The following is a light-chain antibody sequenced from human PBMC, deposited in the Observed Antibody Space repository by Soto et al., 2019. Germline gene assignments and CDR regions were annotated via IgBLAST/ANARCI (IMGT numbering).Light chain of an antibody. CDR3: QQSYSTPRT. J-gene: IGKJ1*01. V-gene: IGKV1-39*01. CDR2: AAS. CDR1: QSINSY. Sequence: DIQMTQSPSSLSASVGDRATITCRASQSINSYLNWYQQKPGKAPKPLIYAASSLQSGVPSRFSGSGSGTDFTLTISSLQPEDFATYYCQQSYSTPRTFGQGTKVDIK.